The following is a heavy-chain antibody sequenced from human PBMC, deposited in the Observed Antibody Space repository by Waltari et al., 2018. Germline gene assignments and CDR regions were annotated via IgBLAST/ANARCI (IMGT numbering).Heavy chain of an antibody. CDR2: IYYSGST. J-gene: IGHJ6*02. D-gene: IGHD6-13*01. V-gene: IGHV4-39*07. Sequence: QLQLQESGPGLVKPSETLSLTCTVSGGSISSSSYYWGWIRQPPGKGLEWIGSIYYSGSTYYNPSLKSRVTISVDTSKNQFSLKLSSVTAADTAVYYCARLGGAAAGDYYYYGMDVWGQGTTVTVSS. CDR3: ARLGGAAAGDYYYYGMDV. CDR1: GGSISSSSYY.